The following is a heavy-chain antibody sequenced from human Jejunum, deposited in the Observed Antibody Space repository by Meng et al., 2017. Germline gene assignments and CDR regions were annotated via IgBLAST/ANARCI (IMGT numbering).Heavy chain of an antibody. CDR2: ISTGGRTR. D-gene: IGHD1-26*01. J-gene: IGHJ4*02. CDR1: GFTFTDYY. V-gene: IGHV3-11*04. CDR3: ARDFSVAPTTFFDY. Sequence: GGSLRLSCAASGFTFTDYYTTWIRHAPGKGLEWVSHISTGGRTRDYADSVKGRFTISRDNAKDSLYLQMNSLRAEDTAMYYCARDFSVAPTTFFDYWGQGTLVTVSS.